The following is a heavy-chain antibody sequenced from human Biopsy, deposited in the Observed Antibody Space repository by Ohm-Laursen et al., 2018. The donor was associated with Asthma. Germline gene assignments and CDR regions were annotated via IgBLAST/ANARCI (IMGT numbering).Heavy chain of an antibody. CDR2: HDHEEGGT. CDR1: GYSLTDLS. J-gene: IGHJ4*02. Sequence: ASVKVSCKISGYSLTDLSMHWVRQAPGQGLEWMGGHDHEEGGTVNARRFQGRVTMTEGTSTDTAYMELSSLSSDDTAVYYCASDFPRDYVRYNFQFWGQGTLVTVSS. D-gene: IGHD4-17*01. CDR3: ASDFPRDYVRYNFQF. V-gene: IGHV1-24*01.